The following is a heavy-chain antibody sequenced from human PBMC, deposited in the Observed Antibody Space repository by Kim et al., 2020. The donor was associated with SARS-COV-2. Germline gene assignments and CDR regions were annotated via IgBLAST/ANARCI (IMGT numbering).Heavy chain of an antibody. CDR2: INHSGST. Sequence: SETLSLTCAVYGGSFSGYYWSWIRQPPGKGLEWIGEINHSGSTNYNPSLKSRVTISVDTSKNQFSLKLSSVTAADTAVYYCARDALSGRWYQLSAFDIWGQGTMVTVSS. D-gene: IGHD6-13*01. CDR1: GGSFSGYY. V-gene: IGHV4-34*01. CDR3: ARDALSGRWYQLSAFDI. J-gene: IGHJ3*02.